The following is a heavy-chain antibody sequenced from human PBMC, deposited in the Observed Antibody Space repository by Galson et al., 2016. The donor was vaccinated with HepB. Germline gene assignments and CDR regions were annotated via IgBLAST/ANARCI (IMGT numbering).Heavy chain of an antibody. CDR1: GFTFNNYA. J-gene: IGHJ6*03. CDR3: AKDSRRSTFGVLIHGLFSYMDV. Sequence: SLRLSCAASGFTFNNYAMNWVRQAPGKGLEWVSGISGSGGRTSYSDSVRGRFTISGDNSQNTLYLQMNSLKAGDTAIYYCAKDSRRSTFGVLIHGLFSYMDVWGKGTTVTVSS. D-gene: IGHD3-3*01. V-gene: IGHV3-23*01. CDR2: ISGSGGRT.